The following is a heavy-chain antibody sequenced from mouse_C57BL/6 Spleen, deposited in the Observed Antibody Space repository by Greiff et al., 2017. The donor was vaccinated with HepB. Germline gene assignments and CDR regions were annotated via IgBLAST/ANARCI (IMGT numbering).Heavy chain of an antibody. D-gene: IGHD1-1*01. Sequence: QVQLKQSGAELVRPGASVKLSCKASGYTFTDYYINWVKQRPGQGLEWIARIYPGSGNTYYNEKFKGKATLTAEKSSSTAYMQLSSLTSEDSAVYFCARDYYGSNYAMDYWGQGTSVTVSS. CDR1: GYTFTDYY. CDR2: IYPGSGNT. V-gene: IGHV1-76*01. CDR3: ARDYYGSNYAMDY. J-gene: IGHJ4*01.